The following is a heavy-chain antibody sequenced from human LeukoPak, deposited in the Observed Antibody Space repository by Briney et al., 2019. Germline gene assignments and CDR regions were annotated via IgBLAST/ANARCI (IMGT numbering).Heavy chain of an antibody. CDR2: INSNGAVI. Sequence: PGGSLRLSCAASGFSFSDYGMNWVRRAPGKGLEWLSHINSNGAVISYADSVKGRFTISRDTAKSSLYLQMNSLQIEDTAIYFCARDSDGDYDFDYWGQGTLVTVSS. V-gene: IGHV3-48*01. J-gene: IGHJ4*02. CDR1: GFSFSDYG. D-gene: IGHD4-17*01. CDR3: ARDSDGDYDFDY.